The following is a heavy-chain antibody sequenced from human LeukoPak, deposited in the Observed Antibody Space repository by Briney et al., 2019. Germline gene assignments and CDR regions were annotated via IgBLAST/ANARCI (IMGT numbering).Heavy chain of an antibody. D-gene: IGHD3-10*01. Sequence: ETLSLTCAVYGGSFSGYYWSWIRQPPGKGLEWIGEINHSGSTNYNPSLKSRVTISVDTSKNQFSLKLSSVTAADTAVYYCARVGIGYGSTPTYYFDYWGQGTLVTVSS. CDR2: INHSGST. CDR1: GGSFSGYY. V-gene: IGHV4-34*01. CDR3: ARVGIGYGSTPTYYFDY. J-gene: IGHJ4*02.